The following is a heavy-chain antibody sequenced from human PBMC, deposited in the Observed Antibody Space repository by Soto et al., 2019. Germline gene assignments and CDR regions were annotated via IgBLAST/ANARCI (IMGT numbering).Heavy chain of an antibody. J-gene: IGHJ4*02. CDR1: GGSISTGGYY. CDR3: ARGLSVTLFDN. V-gene: IGHV4-31*03. CDR2: IYYSGST. D-gene: IGHD4-17*01. Sequence: QVQLQESGPGLVKPSQTLSLTCTVSGGSISTGGYYWTWIRQHPGKGLEWIGYIYYSGSTYYNPSLKSRVTISVDTSKNQFSLKLTSVTAADTAVYYCARGLSVTLFDNWGQGTLVTVSS.